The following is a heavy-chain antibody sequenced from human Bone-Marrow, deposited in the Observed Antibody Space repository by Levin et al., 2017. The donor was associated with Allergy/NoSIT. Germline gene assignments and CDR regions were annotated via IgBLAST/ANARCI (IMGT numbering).Heavy chain of an antibody. Sequence: GESLKISCRSSGFTFGDYAVSWIRQAPGQGLEWLGFIRSRPFGGTADLAASVKGRFSILRDDSEDVSYLQMDALRVEDTAVYFCARENYDHSWGSYHSLDLWGQGTLVTVSS. J-gene: IGHJ5*02. CDR1: GFTFGDYA. CDR3: ARENYDHSWGSYHSLDL. V-gene: IGHV3-49*03. D-gene: IGHD3-16*02. CDR2: IRSRPFGGTA.